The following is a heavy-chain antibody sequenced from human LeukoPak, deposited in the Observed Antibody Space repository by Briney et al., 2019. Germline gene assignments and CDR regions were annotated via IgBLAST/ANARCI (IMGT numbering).Heavy chain of an antibody. CDR1: GGSISDHY. CDR2: IYYSGST. D-gene: IGHD3-22*01. CDR3: ARETRYYDSSGFDY. Sequence: SETLSLTCTVSGGSISDHYWSWIRQPPGKGLDWSGYIYYSGSTNYNPSLKSRVTISVDTSKNQFSLKLSSVTAADTAVYYCARETRYYDSSGFDYWGQGTLVTVSS. V-gene: IGHV4-59*11. J-gene: IGHJ4*02.